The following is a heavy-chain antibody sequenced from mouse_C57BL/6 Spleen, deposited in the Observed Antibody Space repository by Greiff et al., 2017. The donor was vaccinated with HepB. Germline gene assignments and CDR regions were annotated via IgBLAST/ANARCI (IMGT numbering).Heavy chain of an antibody. CDR2: INSDGGST. J-gene: IGHJ1*03. CDR1: EYEFPSHD. V-gene: IGHV5-2*01. D-gene: IGHD1-1*01. CDR3: ARHHGSSYGEGYFDV. Sequence: DVKLVESGGGLVQPGESLKLSCESNEYEFPSHDMSWVRKTPEKRLELVAAINSDGGSTYYPDTMERRFIISRDNTKKTLYLQMSRLRSEDTALYYCARHHGSSYGEGYFDVWGTGTTVTVSS.